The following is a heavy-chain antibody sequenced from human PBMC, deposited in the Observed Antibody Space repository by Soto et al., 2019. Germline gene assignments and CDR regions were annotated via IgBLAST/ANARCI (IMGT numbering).Heavy chain of an antibody. CDR3: ARDQTKWLTDAFDI. CDR1: GYTFISYG. V-gene: IGHV1-18*01. CDR2: ISPYNGNT. D-gene: IGHD5-12*01. Sequence: HVQLVQSGAEVKKPGASLKFSCKASGYTFISYGVSWVLQAPGQGLEWLGWISPYNGNTNYSQKFQGRITMTTDTYTSTVYMDLRSLRTDDTAVYYCARDQTKWLTDAFDIWGQGTMVVVSS. J-gene: IGHJ3*02.